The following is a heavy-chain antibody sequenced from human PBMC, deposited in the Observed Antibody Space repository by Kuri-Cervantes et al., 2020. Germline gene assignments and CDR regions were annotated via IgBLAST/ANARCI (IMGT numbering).Heavy chain of an antibody. CDR2: ISSSSTI. J-gene: IGHJ6*02. V-gene: IGHV3-48*02. Sequence: ETLSLTCAASGFTFSSYSMNRVRQAPGKGLEWVSYISSSSTIYYADSVKGRFTISRDNAKNSLYLQMNSLRDEDTAVYYCARDRWNDLYYYGMDVWGQGTTVTVSS. CDR3: ARDRWNDLYYYGMDV. CDR1: GFTFSSYS. D-gene: IGHD1-1*01.